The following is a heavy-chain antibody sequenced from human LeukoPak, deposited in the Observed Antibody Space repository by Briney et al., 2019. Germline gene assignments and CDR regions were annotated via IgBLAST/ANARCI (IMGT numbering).Heavy chain of an antibody. CDR2: IYYSGST. V-gene: IGHV4-30-4*08. J-gene: IGHJ3*02. CDR1: GGSISSGDYL. Sequence: PSQTLSLTCAHSGGSISSGDYLWSWVRQPPGKGLEWIGYIYYSGSTDYNPSLKSRVTISVGTSKNQFSLKLSSVTAADTAVYYCARDGFWSGPDAFDIWGQGTMVTVSS. D-gene: IGHD3-3*01. CDR3: ARDGFWSGPDAFDI.